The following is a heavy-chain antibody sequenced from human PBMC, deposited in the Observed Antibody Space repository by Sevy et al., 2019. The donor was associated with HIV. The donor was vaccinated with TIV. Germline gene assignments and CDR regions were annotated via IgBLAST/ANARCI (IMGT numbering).Heavy chain of an antibody. CDR1: GYTFTSYG. Sequence: ASVKVSCKASGYTFTSYGISWVRQAPGQGLEWMGWISAYNGNTNYAQKLQGRVTMTTDTSTSTAYMELRSLRSDDTAVYYCARDLADCSGGSCPLREYYYYGMDVWGQGTTVTVSS. J-gene: IGHJ6*02. V-gene: IGHV1-18*01. D-gene: IGHD2-15*01. CDR2: ISAYNGNT. CDR3: ARDLADCSGGSCPLREYYYYGMDV.